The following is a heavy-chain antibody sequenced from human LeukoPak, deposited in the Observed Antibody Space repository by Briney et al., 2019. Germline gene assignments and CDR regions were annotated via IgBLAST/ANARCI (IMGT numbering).Heavy chain of an antibody. CDR2: ISDDGSNE. V-gene: IGHV3-30*03. D-gene: IGHD2-15*01. CDR3: AGGWYFFDY. J-gene: IGHJ4*02. Sequence: GGSLRLSCAASGFSFSSYGMHWVRQAPGKGLEWVAGISDDGSNEYYADSVRGRFTISRDNSKNVLYLQMSSMRAEDTAVYYCAGGWYFFDYCGQGTLVIVSS. CDR1: GFSFSSYG.